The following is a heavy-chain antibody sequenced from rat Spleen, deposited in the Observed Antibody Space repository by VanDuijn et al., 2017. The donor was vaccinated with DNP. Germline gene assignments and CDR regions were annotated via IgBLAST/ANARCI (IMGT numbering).Heavy chain of an antibody. V-gene: IGHV5-29*01. J-gene: IGHJ3*01. CDR1: GFTFSDYY. CDR3: ASTRGNYGGYSVADWFAY. CDR2: ISYDGRNT. Sequence: EVKLVESGGGLVQPGRSLKLSCAASGFTFSDYYMAWVRQAPTKGLEWVATISYDGRNTYHRDSVKGRFTISRDNAKSTLYLQMDSLRSEDTATYYCASTRGNYGGYSVADWFAYWGQGTLVTVSS. D-gene: IGHD1-11*01.